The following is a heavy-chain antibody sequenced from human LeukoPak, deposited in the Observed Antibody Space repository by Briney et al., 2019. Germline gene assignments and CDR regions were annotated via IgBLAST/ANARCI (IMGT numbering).Heavy chain of an antibody. CDR1: GGSISSHY. J-gene: IGHJ5*02. CDR2: IYYSGST. D-gene: IGHD3-10*01. Sequence: SETLSLTCTVSGGSISSHYWSWIRQPPGKGLEWMGYIYYSGSTNYNPSLKSRVTISVDTSKNQFSLKLSSVTAAGTAVYYCARATAMVRGVHPRGWFDPWGQGTLVTVSS. V-gene: IGHV4-59*11. CDR3: ARATAMVRGVHPRGWFDP.